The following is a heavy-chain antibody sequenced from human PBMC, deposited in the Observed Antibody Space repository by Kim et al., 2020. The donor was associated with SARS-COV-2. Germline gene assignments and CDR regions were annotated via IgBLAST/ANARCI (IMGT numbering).Heavy chain of an antibody. D-gene: IGHD3-3*01. CDR2: INTNNGNP. V-gene: IGHV7-4-1*02. J-gene: IGHJ6*01. Sequence: ASVKVSCKASGYTFTSFAMNWVRQAPGQGLEWIGWINTNNGNPGYAQGFSGRFVFSLDTSVSTAYLQISSLKAEDIAVYYCARDSFCHATNCYNGMDVWG. CDR1: GYTFTSFA. CDR3: ARDSFCHATNCYNGMDV.